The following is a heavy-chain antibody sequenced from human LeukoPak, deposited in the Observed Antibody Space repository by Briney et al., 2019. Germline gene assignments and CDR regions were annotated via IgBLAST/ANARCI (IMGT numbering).Heavy chain of an antibody. CDR2: INTGDGNT. J-gene: IGHJ4*02. V-gene: IGHV1-3*04. Sequence: ASVKVSRKASGYTFTDYAMHWVRQAPGQRLEWMGWINTGDGNTKYSQKFQGRVTITRDTSASTAYMELSTLRSEDTAVYYCARQNWGTTQYYFDYWGQGTLVTVSS. CDR1: GYTFTDYA. D-gene: IGHD7-27*01. CDR3: ARQNWGTTQYYFDY.